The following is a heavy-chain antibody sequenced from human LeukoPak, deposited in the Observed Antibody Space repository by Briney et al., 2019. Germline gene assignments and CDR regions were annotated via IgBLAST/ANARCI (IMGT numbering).Heavy chain of an antibody. Sequence: GRSLRLSRAASGFTFSSYGMHWVRQAPGKGLEWVAVISYDGSNKYYADSVKGRFTISRDNSKNTLYLQMSSLRAEDTAVYYCVKDHGHQLLPFDYWGQGTLVTVSS. CDR2: ISYDGSNK. J-gene: IGHJ4*02. CDR1: GFTFSSYG. CDR3: VKDHGHQLLPFDY. V-gene: IGHV3-30*18. D-gene: IGHD2-2*01.